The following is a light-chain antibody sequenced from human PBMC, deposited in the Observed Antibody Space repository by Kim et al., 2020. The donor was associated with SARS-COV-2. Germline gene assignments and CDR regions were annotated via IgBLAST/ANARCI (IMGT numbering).Light chain of an antibody. CDR2: DVS. CDR3: SSYTSSSTYV. Sequence: QSALTQPASVSGSPGQSITISCTGTSSDVGGYNYVSWYQQHPGKAPKLMIYDVSKRPSGVSNRFSGSKSGNTASLTISGLQAEDEADYYFSSYTSSSTYVFGGGTKL. V-gene: IGLV2-14*01. J-gene: IGLJ2*01. CDR1: SSDVGGYNY.